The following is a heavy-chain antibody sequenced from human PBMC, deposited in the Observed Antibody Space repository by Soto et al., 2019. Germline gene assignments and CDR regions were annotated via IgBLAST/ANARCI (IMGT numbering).Heavy chain of an antibody. D-gene: IGHD3-22*01. J-gene: IGHJ4*02. CDR2: IWYDGSNK. Sequence: QVQLVESGGGVVQPGRSLRLSCAASGFTFSSYGMHWVRQAPGKGLEWVAVIWYDGSNKYYADSVKCRFIMARDNSKDTLYLQMNSLIAEDTAVYYCSRAPRYDSSGYNRYWGQGTLERVSS. CDR3: SRAPRYDSSGYNRY. V-gene: IGHV3-33*01. CDR1: GFTFSSYG.